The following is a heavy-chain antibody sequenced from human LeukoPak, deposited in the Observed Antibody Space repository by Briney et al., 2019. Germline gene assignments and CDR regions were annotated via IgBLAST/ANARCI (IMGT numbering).Heavy chain of an antibody. CDR3: ARSPTGTTCFDP. D-gene: IGHD1-1*01. Sequence: QPGRSLRLPCAASGFTFSNYGMHWVRQAPGKGLEWVAFIRYDGSNKYYADSVKGRFTISRDNSKNTLYLQMNSLRAEDTAVYYCARSPTGTTCFDPWGQGTLVTVSS. CDR2: IRYDGSNK. J-gene: IGHJ5*02. CDR1: GFTFSNYG. V-gene: IGHV3-30*02.